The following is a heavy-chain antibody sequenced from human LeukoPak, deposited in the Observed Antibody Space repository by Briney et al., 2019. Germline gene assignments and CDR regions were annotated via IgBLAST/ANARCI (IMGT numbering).Heavy chain of an antibody. CDR2: VHLSGAS. V-gene: IGHV4-4*02. J-gene: IGHJ4*02. CDR1: GGSILTTNW. Sequence: SGTLSLTCAVSGGSILTTNWWSWVRQPPGKGLEWIGEVHLSGASNDNPSLKSRVNMSIDKSKNQLSLELTSVTAADTAIYYCTRESGAFSPFGFWGQGTLVTVSS. D-gene: IGHD1-26*01. CDR3: TRESGAFSPFGF.